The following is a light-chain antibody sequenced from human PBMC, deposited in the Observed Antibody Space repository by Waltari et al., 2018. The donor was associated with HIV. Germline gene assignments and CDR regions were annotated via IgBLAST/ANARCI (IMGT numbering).Light chain of an antibody. CDR3: QQYNKWPRT. Sequence: EIVMTQSPGTLSVSPGERVTLACRASQNVITNLAWYQQKPVQAPILRIYGSSTRATGIPPRFSGGGSGTDFTLTIGSLQSEDFTFYYCQQYNKWPRTFGQGTKVEVK. V-gene: IGKV3-15*01. CDR1: QNVITN. J-gene: IGKJ1*01. CDR2: GSS.